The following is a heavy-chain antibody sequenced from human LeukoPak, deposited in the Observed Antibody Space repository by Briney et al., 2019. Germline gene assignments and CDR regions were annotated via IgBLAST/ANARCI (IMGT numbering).Heavy chain of an antibody. V-gene: IGHV3-74*01. D-gene: IGHD3-9*01. Sequence: GGSLRLSCAASGFTFSSYWMHWVRQAPGKGLVWVSRINSDGSSTSYADSVKGRFTISRDNSKNTLYLQMNSLRAEDTAVYYCAKLVLRYFDWLMDYWGQGTLVTVSS. CDR1: GFTFSSYW. CDR3: AKLVLRYFDWLMDY. CDR2: INSDGSST. J-gene: IGHJ4*02.